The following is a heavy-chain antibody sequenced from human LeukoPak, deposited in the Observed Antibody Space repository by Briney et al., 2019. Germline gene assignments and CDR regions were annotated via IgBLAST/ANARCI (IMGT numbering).Heavy chain of an antibody. D-gene: IGHD3-9*01. V-gene: IGHV3-15*01. J-gene: IGHJ4*02. CDR1: GFTLSDYY. Sequence: PGGSLRLSCAASGFTLSDYYMSWIRQAPGKGLEWVGRIKSKTDGGTTDFAAPVKGRFTISRDDSKSTLTLQMNSLKTEDTAVYYCTTEGSYYDILTGDYRGYLDSWGQGTLATVSS. CDR2: IKSKTDGGTT. CDR3: TTEGSYYDILTGDYRGYLDS.